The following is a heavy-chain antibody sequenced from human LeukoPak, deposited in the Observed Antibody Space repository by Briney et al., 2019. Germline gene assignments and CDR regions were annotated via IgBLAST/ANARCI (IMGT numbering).Heavy chain of an antibody. V-gene: IGHV3-20*01. J-gene: IGHJ5*02. CDR1: GFTFDDYG. CDR2: INWSGGST. D-gene: IGHD6-13*01. Sequence: PGGSLRLSCAASGFTFDDYGMSWVRQAPGKGLEWVSGINWSGGSTGYADSVKGRLTISRDNAKNSLYLQMNSLRAEDTALYHCARLRYSSSPHFDPWGQGTLVTVSS. CDR3: ARLRYSSSPHFDP.